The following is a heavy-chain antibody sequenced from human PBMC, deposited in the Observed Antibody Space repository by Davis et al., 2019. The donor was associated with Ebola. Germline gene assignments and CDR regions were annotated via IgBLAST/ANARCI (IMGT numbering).Heavy chain of an antibody. J-gene: IGHJ4*02. Sequence: ASVKVSCKASGYIFTSYGINWIRQAPGQGLEWMGWIGIYNLKTHYAQKFQGRVSLTTDTTSTAYMELRSLRSDDTAVYYCARGSENYCIGTTCYLSEADFWGQGTQVTVS. CDR1: GYIFTSYG. CDR3: ARGSENYCIGTTCYLSEADF. CDR2: IGIYNLKT. D-gene: IGHD2-15*01. V-gene: IGHV1-18*01.